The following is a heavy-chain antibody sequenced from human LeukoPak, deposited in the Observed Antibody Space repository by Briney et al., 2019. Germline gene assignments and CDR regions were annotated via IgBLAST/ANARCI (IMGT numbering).Heavy chain of an antibody. CDR1: GCTFTSYG. V-gene: IGHV1-18*01. D-gene: IGHD3-22*01. CDR2: ISAYNGNT. CDR3: AKDPPYYSDSSGYGGGAFDI. Sequence: ASVKVSCKASGCTFTSYGISWVRQAPGQGLEWMGWISAYNGNTNYAQKLQGRVTMTTDTSTSTAYMELRSLRSDDTAVYYCAKDPPYYSDSSGYGGGAFDIWGQGTMVTVSS. J-gene: IGHJ3*02.